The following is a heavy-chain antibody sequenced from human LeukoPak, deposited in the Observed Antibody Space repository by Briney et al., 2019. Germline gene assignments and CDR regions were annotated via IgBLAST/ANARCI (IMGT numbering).Heavy chain of an antibody. CDR2: IYYSGST. V-gene: IGHV4-59*11. D-gene: IGHD6-13*01. J-gene: IGHJ4*02. CDR1: GGSISSLY. Sequence: PSETLSLTCTVSGGSISSLYWSWVRQPPGKGLEWIGYIYYSGSTNYNPSLKSRVTISVDTSKNQFSLKLSSVTAADTAVYYCARDRTAAGTFDYWGQGTLVTVSS. CDR3: ARDRTAAGTFDY.